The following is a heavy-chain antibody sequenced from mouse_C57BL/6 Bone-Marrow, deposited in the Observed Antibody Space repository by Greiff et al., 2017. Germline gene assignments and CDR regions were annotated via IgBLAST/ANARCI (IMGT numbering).Heavy chain of an antibody. CDR2: IDPEDGET. CDR3: ARGWVADY. CDR1: GFNIEDYY. D-gene: IGHD1-1*02. J-gene: IGHJ2*01. Sequence: VQLQQSGAELVKPGASVELSCTASGFNIEDYYMHWVKQRTEQGLEWIGRIDPEDGETRYATKFQGKATITADTSSNTAYLQLSSLTSEDTAVYYCARGWVADYWGQGTTLTVSS. V-gene: IGHV14-2*01.